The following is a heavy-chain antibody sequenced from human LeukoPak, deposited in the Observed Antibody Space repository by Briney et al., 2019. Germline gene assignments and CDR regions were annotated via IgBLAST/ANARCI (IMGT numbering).Heavy chain of an antibody. CDR2: ISSSSSYI. CDR3: ASNSIVGATGFDY. CDR1: GFTFSSYG. V-gene: IGHV3-21*01. D-gene: IGHD1-26*01. J-gene: IGHJ4*02. Sequence: GGSLRLSCAASGFTFSSYGMNWVRQAPGKGLEWVSSISSSSSYIYYADSVKGRFTISRDNAKNSLYLQMNRLRAEDTAVYYCASNSIVGATGFDYWGQGTLVTVSS.